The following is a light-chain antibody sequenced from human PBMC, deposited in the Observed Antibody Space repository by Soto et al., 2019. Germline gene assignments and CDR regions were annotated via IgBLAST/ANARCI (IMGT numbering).Light chain of an antibody. Sequence: QSALTQPASVSGSPGQSITISCTGTSSDVGTYYLVSWYQQHPGKAPKLMIYEVNNRPSGVSNRFSGSKSGNTASLTISGLQAEDEADYYCSSYTSSSTLYVFGTGTKLTVL. J-gene: IGLJ1*01. CDR1: SSDVGTYYL. CDR3: SSYTSSSTLYV. CDR2: EVN. V-gene: IGLV2-14*02.